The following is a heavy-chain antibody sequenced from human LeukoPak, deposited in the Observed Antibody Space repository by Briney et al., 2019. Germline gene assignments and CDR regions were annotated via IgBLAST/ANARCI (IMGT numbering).Heavy chain of an antibody. Sequence: ASVKVSCKASGYTFTGYYMHWVRQAPGQGLEWRGWINPNSVGTNYAQKFQGRVTMTRDTSISTAYMELSRLISDDTAVYYCARSPSYYDSSGYLGHFDYWGQGTLVTVSS. D-gene: IGHD3-22*01. CDR2: INPNSVGT. J-gene: IGHJ4*02. V-gene: IGHV1-2*02. CDR3: ARSPSYYDSSGYLGHFDY. CDR1: GYTFTGYY.